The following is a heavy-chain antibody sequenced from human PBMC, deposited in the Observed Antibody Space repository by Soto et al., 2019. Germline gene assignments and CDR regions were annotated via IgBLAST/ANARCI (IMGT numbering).Heavy chain of an antibody. Sequence: EVQLVESGGGLVQPGGSLRLSCAASGFTLSDHYMDWVRQAPGKGLEWVGRIKNKDNSYSTESAASVRSRFTIARDDSKNSLYLLMNSLKSEDTAVYYCAREGFCSGGSCYGILASWGQGTLVTVSS. J-gene: IGHJ4*02. V-gene: IGHV3-72*01. CDR1: GFTLSDHY. CDR3: AREGFCSGGSCYGILAS. CDR2: IKNKDNSYST. D-gene: IGHD2-15*01.